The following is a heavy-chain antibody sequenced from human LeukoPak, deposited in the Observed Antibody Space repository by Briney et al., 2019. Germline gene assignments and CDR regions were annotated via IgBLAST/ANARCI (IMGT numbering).Heavy chain of an antibody. J-gene: IGHJ4*02. CDR3: AKMGWEVGATGGYFDY. V-gene: IGHV3-23*01. CDR1: GFTFSSYA. Sequence: GGSLRLSCAASGFTFSSYAMSWVRQAPGKGLEWVSAISGSGGSTYYADSVKGRFTISRDNSKNTLYLQMNSLRAEDTAVYYCAKMGWEVGATGGYFDYWGQGTLVTVSS. CDR2: ISGSGGST. D-gene: IGHD1-26*01.